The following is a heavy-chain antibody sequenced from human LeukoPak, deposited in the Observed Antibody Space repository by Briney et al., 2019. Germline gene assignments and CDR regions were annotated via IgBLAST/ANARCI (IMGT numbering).Heavy chain of an antibody. CDR3: ASVSAYLYYYYLDV. CDR1: GFTFSSYS. V-gene: IGHV3-48*04. Sequence: GGSLRLSCAASGFTFSSYSMNWVRQAPGKGLEWVSYISIGSSTIYYADSVKGRFTISRDNAKNSLYLQMNSLRAEDTAVYYCASVSAYLYYYYLDVWGKGTTVTVSS. D-gene: IGHD3-3*01. CDR2: ISIGSSTI. J-gene: IGHJ6*03.